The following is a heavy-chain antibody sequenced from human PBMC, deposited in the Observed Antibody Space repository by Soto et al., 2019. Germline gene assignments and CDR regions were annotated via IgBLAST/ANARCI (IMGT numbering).Heavy chain of an antibody. D-gene: IGHD6-13*01. V-gene: IGHV1-69*02. Sequence: SVKVSCKASGGTFSSYTISWVRQAPGQGLEWMGRIIPILGIANYAQKFRGRVTITADKSTSTAYMELSSLRSEDTAVYYCARRWSDSSSWPFDYWGQGTLVTVS. J-gene: IGHJ4*02. CDR3: ARRWSDSSSWPFDY. CDR1: GGTFSSYT. CDR2: IIPILGIA.